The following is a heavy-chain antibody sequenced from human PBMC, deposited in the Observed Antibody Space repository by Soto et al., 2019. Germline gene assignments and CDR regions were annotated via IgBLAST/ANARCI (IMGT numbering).Heavy chain of an antibody. CDR3: ARQADITMVRGVIIKPPFDY. Sequence: PGESLKISCKGSGYSFTSYWIGWVRQMPGKGLEWMGIIYPGDSDTRYSPSFQGQVTISADKSISTAYLQWGSLKASDTAMYYCARQADITMVRGVIIKPPFDYWGQGTLVTVSS. J-gene: IGHJ4*02. CDR1: GYSFTSYW. CDR2: IYPGDSDT. D-gene: IGHD3-10*01. V-gene: IGHV5-51*01.